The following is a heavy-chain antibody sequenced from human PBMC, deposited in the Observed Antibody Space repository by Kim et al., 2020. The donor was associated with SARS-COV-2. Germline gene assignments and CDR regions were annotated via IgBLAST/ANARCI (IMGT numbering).Heavy chain of an antibody. D-gene: IGHD5-12*01. CDR3: ARGGEMATTHAEYFQH. J-gene: IGHJ1*01. Sequence: SLKSRVTISVDTSKNQFSLKLSSVTAADTAVYYCARGGEMATTHAEYFQHWGQGTLVTVSS. V-gene: IGHV4-34*01.